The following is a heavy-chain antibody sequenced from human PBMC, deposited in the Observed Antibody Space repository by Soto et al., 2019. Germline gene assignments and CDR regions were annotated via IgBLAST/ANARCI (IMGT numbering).Heavy chain of an antibody. CDR2: INPSGGNT. V-gene: IGHV1-46*03. Sequence: QVQLVQSGAEEKKPGASVKVSCKASGYTFTNNYVVWVRQAPGQGLEWMGIINPSGGNTIYAQKFQDRVTMTSDTYTSTNYIELSSLRSEDTAVFYCARIYGTYYDILNGLWGGHFDYWGQGTQVTVSS. J-gene: IGHJ4*02. D-gene: IGHD3-9*01. CDR3: ARIYGTYYDILNGLWGGHFDY. CDR1: GYTFTNNY.